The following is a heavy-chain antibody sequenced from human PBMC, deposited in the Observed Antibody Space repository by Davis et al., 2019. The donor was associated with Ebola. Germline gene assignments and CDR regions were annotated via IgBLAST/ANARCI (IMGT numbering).Heavy chain of an antibody. CDR1: GYTFSAYW. D-gene: IGHD1-1*01. CDR2: IYPTDSDT. Sequence: GESLKISCKGSGYTFSAYWIGWVRQMPGKGLEWMGIIYPTDSDTRYSPSFQGQVTISADKSISTAYLQWNSLKASDTAIYYCARQRELTAFDIWGQGTVVTVSS. V-gene: IGHV5-51*01. J-gene: IGHJ3*02. CDR3: ARQRELTAFDI.